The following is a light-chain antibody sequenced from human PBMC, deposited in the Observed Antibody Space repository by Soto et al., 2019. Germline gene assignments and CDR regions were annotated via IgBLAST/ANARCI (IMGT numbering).Light chain of an antibody. Sequence: DIQMTQSPSSLSASVGDRVTISCRSSQHISIYLNWYQHKPGKAPKLLVYAASTLQSGVPSRFSGSGSGTDFRLTISSLQPEDFATYYCQQSSTIPRTFGQGTKVDIK. V-gene: IGKV1-39*01. CDR3: QQSSTIPRT. J-gene: IGKJ1*01. CDR1: QHISIY. CDR2: AAS.